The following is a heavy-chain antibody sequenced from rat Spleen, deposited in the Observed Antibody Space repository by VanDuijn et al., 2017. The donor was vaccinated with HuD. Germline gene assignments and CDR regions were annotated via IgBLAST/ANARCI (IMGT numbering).Heavy chain of an antibody. V-gene: IGHV3-3*01. CDR3: GRDNNYKAY. CDR1: FYSITSSYR. Sequence: VQLPESGPGLVKPSQSLSLTCSVTFYSITSSYRWSGVRKFPGNKLEWMGYIDSAGSTNYNPSLKSRISITRDTSKNQFFLQVNSVTTEDTATYYCGRDNNYKAYWGQGVMVTVSS. J-gene: IGHJ2*01. CDR2: IDSAGST. D-gene: IGHD1-10*01.